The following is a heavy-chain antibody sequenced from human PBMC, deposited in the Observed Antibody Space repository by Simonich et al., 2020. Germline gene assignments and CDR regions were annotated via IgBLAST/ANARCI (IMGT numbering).Heavy chain of an antibody. D-gene: IGHD5-12*01. Sequence: QVQLQESGPGLVKPSETLSLTCTVSGGSISSYYWSWIRQPPGKGLEWIGYIYYSGRTNNNPSLKSRVTISVDTSKNQFSLKRSSVTAADTAVYYCARHDRWLQFYFDYWGQGTLVTVSS. CDR3: ARHDRWLQFYFDY. CDR1: GGSISSYY. J-gene: IGHJ4*02. CDR2: IYYSGRT. V-gene: IGHV4-59*08.